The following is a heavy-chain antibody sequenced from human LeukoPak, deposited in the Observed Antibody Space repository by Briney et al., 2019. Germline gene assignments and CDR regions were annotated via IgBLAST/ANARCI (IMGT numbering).Heavy chain of an antibody. CDR1: GGTFSSYA. CDR2: IIPILGIA. D-gene: IGHD4-17*01. Sequence: SVKVSCKASGGTFSSYAISWVRQAPGQGLEWMGRIIPILGIANYAQKFQGRVTITADKSTSTAYMELSSLRSEDTAVYYCARKSYGDYSNFDYWGQGTLVTVSS. V-gene: IGHV1-69*04. CDR3: ARKSYGDYSNFDY. J-gene: IGHJ4*02.